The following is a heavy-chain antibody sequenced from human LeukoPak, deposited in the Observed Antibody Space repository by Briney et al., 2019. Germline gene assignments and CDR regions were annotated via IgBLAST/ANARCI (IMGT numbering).Heavy chain of an antibody. CDR1: GGSISSSSYY. CDR3: AIPNTNNWPFDY. Sequence: SSETLSLTCTVSGGSISSSSYYWGWIRQPPGKGLEWIGSIYSVWSTYYNPSLKSRVTISVDTSKNQFSLMLSSVTAADTAVYYCAIPNTNNWPFDYWSQGTLVTVSS. V-gene: IGHV4-39*01. D-gene: IGHD1-1*01. CDR2: IYSVWST. J-gene: IGHJ4*02.